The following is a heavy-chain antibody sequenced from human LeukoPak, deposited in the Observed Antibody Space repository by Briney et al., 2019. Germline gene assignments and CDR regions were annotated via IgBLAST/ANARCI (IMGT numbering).Heavy chain of an antibody. CDR2: INPNSGGT. Sequence: ASVKVSCKASGYTFTGYYMHWVRQAPGQGLEWMGWINPNSGGTNYAQKFQGRVTMTRDTSISTAYMELSRLRSDATPVYYCARAHPTIPGNWGLSLDAFDIWGQGTMVTVSS. V-gene: IGHV1-2*02. CDR3: ARAHPTIPGNWGLSLDAFDI. CDR1: GYTFTGYY. J-gene: IGHJ3*02. D-gene: IGHD7-27*01.